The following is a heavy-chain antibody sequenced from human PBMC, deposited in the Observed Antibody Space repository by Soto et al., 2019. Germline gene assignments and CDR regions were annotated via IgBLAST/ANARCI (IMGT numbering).Heavy chain of an antibody. Sequence: SETLSLTCTVSGGSISSGYYWGWIRQPPGKGLEWIGSIYHSGSTYYNPSLKSRVTISVDTSKNQFSLKLSSVTAADTAVYYCARANYYDSSGYYYYFDYWGQGTLVTVSS. CDR3: ARANYYDSSGYYYYFDY. D-gene: IGHD3-22*01. J-gene: IGHJ4*02. CDR1: GGSISSGYY. CDR2: IYHSGST. V-gene: IGHV4-38-2*02.